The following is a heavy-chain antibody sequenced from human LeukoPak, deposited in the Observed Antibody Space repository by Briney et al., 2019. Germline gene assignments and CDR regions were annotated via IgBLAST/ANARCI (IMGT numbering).Heavy chain of an antibody. Sequence: GASVKVSCKASGYTFTSHGISWVRQAPGQGLEWMGWISGYTGQTEYSEKFQGRVTMTTDTSTTTAYMELRSLTFDDTAIYYCARADRLHGGPYLIGPWGQGTLVTVSS. CDR1: GYTFTSHG. CDR3: ARADRLHGGPYLIGP. CDR2: ISGYTGQT. V-gene: IGHV1-18*01. J-gene: IGHJ5*02. D-gene: IGHD2-21*01.